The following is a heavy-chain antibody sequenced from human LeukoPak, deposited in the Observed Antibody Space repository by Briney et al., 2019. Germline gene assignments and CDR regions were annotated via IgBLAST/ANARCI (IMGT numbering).Heavy chain of an antibody. Sequence: GGSLRLSCAASGFTVSSDYMNWVRQAPGKGLDWVSTISSDGTTHYADSVKGRFTISRDSSKNTVYLQVTSLRTEDTAVYYCARDPGHPNGIHVWGLGTTVTISS. CDR1: GFTVSSDY. V-gene: IGHV3-66*02. J-gene: IGHJ6*02. CDR2: ISSDGTT. CDR3: ARDPGHPNGIHV.